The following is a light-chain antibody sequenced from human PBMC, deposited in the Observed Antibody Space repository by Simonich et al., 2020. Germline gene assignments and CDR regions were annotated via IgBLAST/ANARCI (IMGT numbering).Light chain of an antibody. V-gene: IGLV1-51*01. J-gene: IGLJ2*01. CDR3: GTWDSSLSAGV. Sequence: QSVLTQPPSASAAPGQKVTISCSGSSSNIGNNYVSWSQQLPGTAPKLLIYDNNKRPSGIPDRFSGSKSGTSATLGITGLQTGDEADYYCGTWDSSLSAGVFGGGTKLTVL. CDR1: SSNIGNNY. CDR2: DNN.